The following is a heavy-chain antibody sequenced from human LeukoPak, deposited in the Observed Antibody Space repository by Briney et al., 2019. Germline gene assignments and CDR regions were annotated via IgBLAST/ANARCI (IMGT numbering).Heavy chain of an antibody. D-gene: IGHD3-10*01. CDR2: IYTSGST. CDR1: GYSISSGYY. J-gene: IGHJ4*02. V-gene: IGHV4-4*07. CDR3: ARETYYYASGSYYSFDY. Sequence: SETLSLTCTVSGYSISSGYYWGWIRQPAGKGLEWIGRIYTSGSTNYNPSLKSRVTMSIDTSKNQFSLKLSSVTAADSAVYYCARETYYYASGSYYSFDYWGQGTLVTVSS.